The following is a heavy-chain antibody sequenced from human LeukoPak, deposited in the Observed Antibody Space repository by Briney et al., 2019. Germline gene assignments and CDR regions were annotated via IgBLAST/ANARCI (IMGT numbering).Heavy chain of an antibody. D-gene: IGHD6-19*01. Sequence: SETLSLTCTVSGGSMSGYFWTWIRQPPGKGLEWIADISFSGTTKNTPSLNSRVTISVDTSKNHFSLMLSSMTAADTAVYYCARRLARTYFFDYWGQGALVTVSS. V-gene: IGHV4-4*09. CDR2: ISFSGTT. CDR1: GGSMSGYF. CDR3: ARRLARTYFFDY. J-gene: IGHJ4*02.